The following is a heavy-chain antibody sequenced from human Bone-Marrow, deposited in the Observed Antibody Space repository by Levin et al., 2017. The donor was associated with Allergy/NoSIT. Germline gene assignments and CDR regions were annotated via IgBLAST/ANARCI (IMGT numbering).Heavy chain of an antibody. J-gene: IGHJ5*02. V-gene: IGHV4-4*07. CDR2: IQISGAT. D-gene: IGHD3-16*01. Sequence: SETLSLTCIVSGASINNYWWSWIRQPAGKALEWIGRIQISGATNHNLSLKSRVSMSIDMSKNQFSLKLKSVTAADTAVYYCARDDTVWGGNNWFDPWGQGTLVTVSS. CDR3: ARDDTVWGGNNWFDP. CDR1: GASINNYW.